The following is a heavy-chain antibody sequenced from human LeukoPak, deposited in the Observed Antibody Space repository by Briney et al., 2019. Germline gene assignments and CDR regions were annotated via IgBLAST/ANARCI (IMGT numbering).Heavy chain of an antibody. CDR2: ISSDGSST. Sequence: GGSLRLSCAASGFTFSSSSMHWVRQAPGKGLVCVSHISSDGSSTTYADSVKGRFTISRDNAKNMLYLQMNSLRAEDTAVYYCARGGLAAAADYWGQGTPVTVSS. J-gene: IGHJ4*02. D-gene: IGHD6-13*01. V-gene: IGHV3-74*01. CDR3: ARGGLAAAADY. CDR1: GFTFSSSS.